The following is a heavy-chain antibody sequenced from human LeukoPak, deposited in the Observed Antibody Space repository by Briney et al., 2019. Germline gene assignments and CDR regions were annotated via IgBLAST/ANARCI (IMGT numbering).Heavy chain of an antibody. J-gene: IGHJ4*02. Sequence: SETLSLTCAVSGYSISSGFYWGWIRQPPGKGLEWIGSINHSGSTYYNPSLKSRVTISIDTSKSHFSLNLSSVTAADTAMYYCARGGNFAFWGQGTLVTVSS. CDR3: ARGGNFAF. CDR2: INHSGST. CDR1: GYSISSGFY. V-gene: IGHV4-38-2*01.